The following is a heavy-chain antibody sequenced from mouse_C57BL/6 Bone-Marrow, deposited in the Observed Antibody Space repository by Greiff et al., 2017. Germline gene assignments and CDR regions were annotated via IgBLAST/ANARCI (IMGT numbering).Heavy chain of an antibody. D-gene: IGHD2-13*01. V-gene: IGHV1-50*01. CDR3: AREDYWHWYFDV. J-gene: IGHJ1*03. CDR2: IDPSDSYT. Sequence: QVQLQQPGAELVKPGASVKLSCKASGYTFTSYWMQWVKQRPGQGLEWIGEIDPSDSYTNNNQKFKGKATLTVDTSSSTAYMQLSSLTSEDSAVYYCAREDYWHWYFDVWGTGTTVTVSS. CDR1: GYTFTSYW.